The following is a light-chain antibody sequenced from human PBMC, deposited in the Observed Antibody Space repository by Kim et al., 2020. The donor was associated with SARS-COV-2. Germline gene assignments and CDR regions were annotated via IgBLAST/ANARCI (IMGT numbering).Light chain of an antibody. CDR1: KLGDKY. J-gene: IGLJ1*01. CDR2: QDK. Sequence: SYELTQPPSVSVSPGQTASITCSGYKLGDKYVSWYQQKPGQSPVVVIYQDKQRPSGIPERFSGSNSGNTATLTITGTQAINEADYYCQAWDSSTQNYVFGTGTKVTVL. V-gene: IGLV3-1*01. CDR3: QAWDSSTQNYV.